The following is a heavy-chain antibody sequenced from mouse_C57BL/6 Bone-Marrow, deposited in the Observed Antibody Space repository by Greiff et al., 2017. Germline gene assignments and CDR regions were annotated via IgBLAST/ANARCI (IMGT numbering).Heavy chain of an antibody. CDR1: GFTFSSYA. D-gene: IGHD2-4*01. CDR3: ARERLRRYFDY. CDR2: ISDGGSYT. V-gene: IGHV5-4*01. Sequence: DVMLVESGGGLVKPGGSLKLSCAASGFTFSSYAMSWVRQTPEKRLEWVATISDGGSYTYYPDNVKGRFTISRDNAKNNLYLQMSHLKSEDTAMYYCARERLRRYFDYWGQGTTLTVSS. J-gene: IGHJ2*01.